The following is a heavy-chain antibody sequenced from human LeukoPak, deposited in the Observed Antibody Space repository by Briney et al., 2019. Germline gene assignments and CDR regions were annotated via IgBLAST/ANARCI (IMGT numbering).Heavy chain of an antibody. CDR2: IYHSGTT. D-gene: IGHD3-22*01. V-gene: IGHV4-34*01. CDR1: CRSFSGYY. J-gene: IGHJ4*02. CDR3: ARARLLIYFDSSGSYFDY. Sequence: SETLSLTCAVYCRSFSGYYWSWIRQPPGKGLEWIGCIYHSGTTYYNPTLKSRVTISVDRSMTHFSLHLSSVTAADTAVYYCARARLLIYFDSSGSYFDYLGQGTLVAVSS.